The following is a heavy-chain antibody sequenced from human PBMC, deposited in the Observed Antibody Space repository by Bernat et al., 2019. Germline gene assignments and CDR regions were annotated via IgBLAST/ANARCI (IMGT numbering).Heavy chain of an antibody. Sequence: QVQLVQSGAEVKTPGASVKVSCKASGYTFTSYCIHWVRQAPGQGLEWMGWINPNSGGTNFAQSFQGRVTMTRDTSIRTTYMELSSLRSDDTALSYCAGGHPNYSGSESRFDPWGQGTLVTVSS. D-gene: IGHD3-10*01. V-gene: IGHV1-2*02. CDR1: GYTFTSYC. CDR3: AGGHPNYSGSESRFDP. J-gene: IGHJ5*02. CDR2: INPNSGGT.